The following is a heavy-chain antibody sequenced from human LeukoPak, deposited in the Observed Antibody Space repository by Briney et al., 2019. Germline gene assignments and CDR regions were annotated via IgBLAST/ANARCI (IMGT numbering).Heavy chain of an antibody. CDR2: INHSGST. V-gene: IGHV4-34*01. CDR3: ARLGYYGSGT. D-gene: IGHD3-10*01. Sequence: SETLSLTCAVYGGSFSGYYWSWIRQPPGKGLEWIGEINHSGSTNYNPSLKSRVTISVDTSKNQFSLKLSSVTAADPAVYYCARLGYYGSGTWGQGTLVTVSS. J-gene: IGHJ1*01. CDR1: GGSFSGYY.